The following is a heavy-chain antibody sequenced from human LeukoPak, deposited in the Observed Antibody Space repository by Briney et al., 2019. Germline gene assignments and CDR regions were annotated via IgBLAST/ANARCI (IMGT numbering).Heavy chain of an antibody. CDR2: IKQDGSEK. CDR1: GFTFSTYW. Sequence: SGGSLRLSCAASGFTFSTYWMSWVRQAPGKGPQWVANIKQDGSEKSYVDSVKGRFTISRDNAKNSLYPQMNSLRAEDTAVYYCARDASTAGTTWDYWGQGTLVTVSS. V-gene: IGHV3-7*01. J-gene: IGHJ4*02. D-gene: IGHD1-1*01. CDR3: ARDASTAGTTWDY.